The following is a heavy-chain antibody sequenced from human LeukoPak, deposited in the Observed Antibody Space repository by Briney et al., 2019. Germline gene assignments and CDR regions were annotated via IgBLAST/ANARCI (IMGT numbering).Heavy chain of an antibody. J-gene: IGHJ4*02. V-gene: IGHV3-48*01. D-gene: IGHD5-18*01. CDR1: GFPLSSYS. Sequence: GGSLRLSCAVSGFPLSSYSINWVRQAPGKGLEWVSYISSSSITIYYADPVKGRFTISRDNSRNTVYLQINSLRAEDTAVYYCGKTTVGYSSGQKPAWPVDYWGQGTLVTVSS. CDR2: ISSSSITI. CDR3: GKTTVGYSSGQKPAWPVDY.